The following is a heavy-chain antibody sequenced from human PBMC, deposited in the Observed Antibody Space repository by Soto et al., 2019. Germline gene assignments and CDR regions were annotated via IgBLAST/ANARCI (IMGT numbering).Heavy chain of an antibody. CDR1: GGTFSSYT. CDR2: IIPILGIA. D-gene: IGHD2-15*01. CDR3: AGRYCSGGSCPRYYYYYYMDV. Sequence: GASVKVSCKASGGTFSSYTISWVRQAPGQGLEWMGRIIPILGIANYAQKFQGRVTITADKSASTAYMELSSLRSEDTAVYYCAGRYCSGGSCPRYYYYYYMDVWGKGTTVTVSS. V-gene: IGHV1-69*02. J-gene: IGHJ6*03.